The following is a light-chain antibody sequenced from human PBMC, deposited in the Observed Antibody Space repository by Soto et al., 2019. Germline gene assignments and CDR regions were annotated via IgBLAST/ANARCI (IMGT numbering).Light chain of an antibody. V-gene: IGLV2-14*01. CDR3: SSYTSSSTVVV. CDR1: SSDVGAFDY. CDR2: EVS. J-gene: IGLJ2*01. Sequence: QSVLTQPASVSGSPGQSITISCTGTSSDVGAFDYVSWYQQHPGKAPKLIIYEVSDRPSGVSNRFSGSKSGNTASLTISGLQAEDEADYYCSSYTSSSTVVVCGGGTKLTVL.